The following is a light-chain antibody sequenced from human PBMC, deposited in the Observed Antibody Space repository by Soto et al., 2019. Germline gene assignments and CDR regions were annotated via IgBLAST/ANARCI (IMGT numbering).Light chain of an antibody. J-gene: IGLJ1*01. CDR2: DVS. Sequence: QSALTQPASVSGSPGQSITISCTGTSSDVGGYNYFSWYQQHPGKAPKLKIYDVSNRPSGVYNRSSGSKSGNTASLTISGLQAEDEADYYWSSYTSSSTSLVFGTGTKLTV. CDR1: SSDVGGYNY. CDR3: SSYTSSSTSLV. V-gene: IGLV2-14*01.